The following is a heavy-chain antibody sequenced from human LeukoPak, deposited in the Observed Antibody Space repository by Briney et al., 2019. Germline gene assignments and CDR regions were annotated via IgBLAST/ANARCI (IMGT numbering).Heavy chain of an antibody. CDR1: GGSIDNSHYS. V-gene: IGHV4-39*01. Sequence: PSETLSLTCTVPGGSIDNSHYSWGWIRQPPGEGLEWIASIHYSGSTHYNPSLEGRVTISVDTSKNQFSLKLSSVTAADTAVYYCVRLASGLIDYWGQGTLVTVSS. CDR2: IHYSGST. CDR3: VRLASGLIDY. D-gene: IGHD6-19*01. J-gene: IGHJ4*02.